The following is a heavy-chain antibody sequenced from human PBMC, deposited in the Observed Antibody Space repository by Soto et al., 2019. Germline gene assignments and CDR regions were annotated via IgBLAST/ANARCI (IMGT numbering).Heavy chain of an antibody. V-gene: IGHV3-23*01. Sequence: EVQLLESGGGLVQPGGSLRLSCAASGFTFSSYAMSWVRQAPGKGLEWVSAISGSGGSTYYADSVKGRFTISRDNSKNTLYLQMNSLGAEETAVYYCAKDLFGGFGELFFWTYYYGMDVWGQGTTVTVSS. CDR3: AKDLFGGFGELFFWTYYYGMDV. CDR2: ISGSGGST. D-gene: IGHD3-10*01. CDR1: GFTFSSYA. J-gene: IGHJ6*02.